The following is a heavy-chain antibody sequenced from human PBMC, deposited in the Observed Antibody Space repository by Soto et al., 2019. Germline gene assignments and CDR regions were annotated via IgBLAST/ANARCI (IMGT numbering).Heavy chain of an antibody. J-gene: IGHJ4*02. CDR1: GGSISSSNW. CDR2: IYHSGST. V-gene: IGHV4-4*02. D-gene: IGHD4-17*01. CDR3: ARDGTTVTTKGGLYYFDY. Sequence: TSETLSLTCAVSGGSISSSNWWSWVRQPPGKGLEWIGEIYHSGSTNYNPSLKSRVTISVDKSKNQFSLKLSSVTAADTAVYYCARDGTTVTTKGGLYYFDYWGQGTLVTVSS.